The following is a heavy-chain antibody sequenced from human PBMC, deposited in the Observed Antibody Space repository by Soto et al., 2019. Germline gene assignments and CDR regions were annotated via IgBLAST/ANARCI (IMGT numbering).Heavy chain of an antibody. CDR3: AREHSGYSSIDY. D-gene: IGHD3-22*01. V-gene: IGHV1-8*01. CDR2: MNPNSGNT. J-gene: IGHJ4*02. Sequence: QVQLVQSGAEVKKPGASVKVSCKASGYTFTSDDINWVRQATGQGLEWMGWMNPNSGNTVYAQKFQGRVTMTRHTSISTAYMELSSLRSEDTAVYYCAREHSGYSSIDYWGQGTLVTVSS. CDR1: GYTFTSDD.